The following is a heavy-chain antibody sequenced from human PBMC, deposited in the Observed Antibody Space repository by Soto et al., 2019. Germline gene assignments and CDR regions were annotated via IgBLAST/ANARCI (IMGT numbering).Heavy chain of an antibody. CDR3: ARIGTLFGIVTNNWFDP. Sequence: KTSETLSLTCTVSGASISTDDSYWSWIRQPPGKGLEWIGYMSYSGTYYNPSLKSRLTTSLDRSKNQISLYLNSVTAADTAVYYCARIGTLFGIVTNNWFDPWGQGTLVTVSS. CDR1: GASISTDDSY. J-gene: IGHJ5*02. CDR2: MSYSGT. V-gene: IGHV4-30-4*01. D-gene: IGHD3-3*01.